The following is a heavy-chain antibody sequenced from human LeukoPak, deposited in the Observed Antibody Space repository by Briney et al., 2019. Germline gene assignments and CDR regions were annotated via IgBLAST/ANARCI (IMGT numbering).Heavy chain of an antibody. CDR1: GYTFASFV. CDR3: ARGMGVLVPAATWFDP. Sequence: ASVKVSCKASGYTFASFVMHWVRQAPGQRLEWMGWINGGNGNTKYSQEFQGRVTITRDTSASTAYMELSSLRSDDTAVYYCARGMGVLVPAATWFDPWGQGTLVTVSS. J-gene: IGHJ5*02. D-gene: IGHD2-2*01. V-gene: IGHV1-3*01. CDR2: INGGNGNT.